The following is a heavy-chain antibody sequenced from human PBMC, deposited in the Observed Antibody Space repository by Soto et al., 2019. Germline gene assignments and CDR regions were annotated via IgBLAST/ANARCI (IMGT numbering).Heavy chain of an antibody. V-gene: IGHV3-21*01. Sequence: SLRLSCAASGFTFSSYSMNWVRQAPGKGLEWVSSISSSSSYIYYADSVKGRFTISRDNAKNSLYLQMNSLRAEDTAVYYCARDAFGDYGFDYWGQATLVTVSS. J-gene: IGHJ4*02. CDR2: ISSSSSYI. D-gene: IGHD4-17*01. CDR3: ARDAFGDYGFDY. CDR1: GFTFSSYS.